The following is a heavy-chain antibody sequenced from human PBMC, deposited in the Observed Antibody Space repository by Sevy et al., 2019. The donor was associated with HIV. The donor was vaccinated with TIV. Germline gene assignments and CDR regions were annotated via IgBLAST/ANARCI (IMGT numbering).Heavy chain of an antibody. J-gene: IGHJ4*02. CDR1: SGSITSLY. D-gene: IGHD1-26*01. V-gene: IGHV4-59*08. Sequence: PSETLSLTCTVSSGSITSLYWNWIRQPPGKGLEWIANIYYNGHINYNPSLKSRVTLSLDTSKNQFSLRLSSVTAADTAMYYCAGENAWGRGYSWGQRTLVTVSS. CDR3: AGENAWGRGYS. CDR2: IYYNGHI.